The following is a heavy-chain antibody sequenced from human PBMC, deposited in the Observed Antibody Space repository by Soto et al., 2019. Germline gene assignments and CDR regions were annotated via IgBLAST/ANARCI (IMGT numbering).Heavy chain of an antibody. Sequence: GGSLRLSCAGSGFTFSSHWMSWVRQAPGKGLEWVANISPDGSAMSYVDSVQDRFTITRDNAKNSLYLQMNSLRAEDTAVYYCARDCAGTTFDLDYWGQGTLVTVSS. CDR3: ARDCAGTTFDLDY. V-gene: IGHV3-7*01. CDR2: ISPDGSAM. J-gene: IGHJ4*02. D-gene: IGHD1-7*01. CDR1: GFTFSSHW.